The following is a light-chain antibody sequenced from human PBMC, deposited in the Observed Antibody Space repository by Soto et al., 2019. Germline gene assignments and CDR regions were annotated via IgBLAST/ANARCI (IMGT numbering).Light chain of an antibody. CDR3: QQTYSFPRT. J-gene: IGKJ1*01. Sequence: DIQMTQSPSSLSASVGDRVTITCRASQSITNYLNWYQQKPGRAPKVLIYTASSLQSGVPSRFSGSGSGTDFTLIISSPQPEDFATYYCQQTYSFPRTLGQGTNVEIK. CDR1: QSITNY. V-gene: IGKV1-39*01. CDR2: TAS.